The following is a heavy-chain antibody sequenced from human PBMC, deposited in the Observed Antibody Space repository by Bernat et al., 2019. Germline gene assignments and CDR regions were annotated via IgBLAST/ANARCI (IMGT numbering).Heavy chain of an antibody. J-gene: IGHJ4*02. D-gene: IGHD3-22*01. CDR1: GFTFSSYS. Sequence: EVQLVESGGGLVKPGGSLRLSCAASGFTFSSYSMYWVRQAPGKGLEWVSSISSSSSYIYYADSVKGRFTISRDNAKNSLYLQMNSLRAEDTAVYYCARVHDSSGYGALPEDYWGQGTLVTVSS. CDR3: ARVHDSSGYGALPEDY. CDR2: ISSSSSYI. V-gene: IGHV3-21*01.